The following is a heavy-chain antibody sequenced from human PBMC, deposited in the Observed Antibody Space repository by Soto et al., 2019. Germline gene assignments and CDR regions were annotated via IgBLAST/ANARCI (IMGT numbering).Heavy chain of an antibody. Sequence: QVQLVESGGGVVQPGRSLKLSCAASGFTFSSYGMHWVRQAPGKGLEWVAVISYDGSNKYYADSVKGRFTISRDNSKNTLYLQMNSRRAEDTAVYYCAKDGYSNLNLDYWGQGTLVTVSS. J-gene: IGHJ4*02. D-gene: IGHD6-13*01. CDR1: GFTFSSYG. V-gene: IGHV3-30*18. CDR2: ISYDGSNK. CDR3: AKDGYSNLNLDY.